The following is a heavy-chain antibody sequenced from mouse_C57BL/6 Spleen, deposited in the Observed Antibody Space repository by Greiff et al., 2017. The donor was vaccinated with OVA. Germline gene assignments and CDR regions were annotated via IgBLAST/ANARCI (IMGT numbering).Heavy chain of an antibody. CDR1: GFTFSDYG. CDR3: ARDSSGYIFAY. V-gene: IGHV5-17*01. D-gene: IGHD3-2*02. J-gene: IGHJ3*01. CDR2: ISSGSSTI. Sequence: EVKLQESGGGLVQPGGSLKLSCAASGFTFSDYGMHWVRQAPEKGLEWVAYISSGSSTIYYADTVKGRFTISRDNAKNTLFLQMTSLRSEDTAMYYCARDSSGYIFAYWGQGTLVTVSA.